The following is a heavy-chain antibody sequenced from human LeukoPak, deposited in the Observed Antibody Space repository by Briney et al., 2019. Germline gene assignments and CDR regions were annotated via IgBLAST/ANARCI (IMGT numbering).Heavy chain of an antibody. CDR1: GFIFSNYW. V-gene: IGHV3-74*01. J-gene: IGHJ4*02. CDR3: AKDRGYSYGYADY. D-gene: IGHD5-18*01. Sequence: GGSLRLSCVASGFIFSNYWMYWVRQAPGKGLVWVSRINGDGSYGVSVNGRFTISRDNAKSTLYLQMHNLRVEDTAVYYCAKDRGYSYGYADYWGQGTLVTVSS. CDR2: INGDGS.